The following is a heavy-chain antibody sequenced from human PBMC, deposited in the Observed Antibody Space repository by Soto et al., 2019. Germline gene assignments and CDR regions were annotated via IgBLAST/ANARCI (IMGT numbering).Heavy chain of an antibody. CDR1: GGSISSYY. V-gene: IGHV4-4*07. CDR3: ARDSTIFGVVTHYYYYGMDV. D-gene: IGHD3-3*01. CDR2: IYTSGST. J-gene: IGHJ6*02. Sequence: PSETLSLTCTVSGGSISSYYWSWIRQPAGKGLEWIGRIYTSGSTNYNPSLKSRVTMSVDTSKNQFSLKLSSVTAADTAVYYCARDSTIFGVVTHYYYYGMDVWGQATTVTVSS.